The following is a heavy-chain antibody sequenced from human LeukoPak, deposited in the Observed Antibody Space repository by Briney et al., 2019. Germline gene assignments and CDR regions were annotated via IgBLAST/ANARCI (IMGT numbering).Heavy chain of an antibody. J-gene: IGHJ4*02. D-gene: IGHD6-13*01. Sequence: GVSLRLSCAASGFIVSHNYMTWVRQAPGKGLEWISVIYIDGTTYYADSVKGRFTISRDQANNTLYLQMNTLRDEDTAVYYCARGPRYSFYWGQGTLVTVSS. CDR3: ARGPRYSFY. CDR2: IYIDGTT. V-gene: IGHV3-53*01. CDR1: GFIVSHNY.